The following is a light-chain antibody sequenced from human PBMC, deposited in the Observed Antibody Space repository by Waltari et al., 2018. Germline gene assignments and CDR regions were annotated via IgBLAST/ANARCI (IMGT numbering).Light chain of an antibody. V-gene: IGKV1-5*03. CDR3: QQYNSYSGT. CDR1: QSISSW. Sequence: DIQMTQSPSTLSASVGDRVTITCRASQSISSWLAWYQHKPGKAPKLLSYKASSLEIGVPSRFSGSGSVTEFPLTISSLQPDDFATYYCQQYNSYSGTFGQGTKVEIK. J-gene: IGKJ1*01. CDR2: KAS.